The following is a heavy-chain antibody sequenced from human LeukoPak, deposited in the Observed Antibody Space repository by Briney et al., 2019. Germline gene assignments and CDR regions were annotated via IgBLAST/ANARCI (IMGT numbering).Heavy chain of an antibody. CDR1: GFTFSSYW. J-gene: IGHJ6*02. D-gene: IGHD5/OR15-5a*01. CDR2: IKQDGSEK. CDR3: ARDLRYYYYYGMDV. Sequence: GGSLRLSCAASGFTFSSYWMSWVRQAPGKGLEWVANIKQDGSEKYYVDSVKGRFTISRDNAKNSLYLQMNSLRAEDTAVYYCARDLRYYYYYGMDVWGQGTTVTVSS. V-gene: IGHV3-7*01.